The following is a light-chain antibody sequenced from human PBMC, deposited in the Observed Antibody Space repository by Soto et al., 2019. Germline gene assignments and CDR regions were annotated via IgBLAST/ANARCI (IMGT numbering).Light chain of an antibody. V-gene: IGKV1-39*01. CDR1: QTISIF. Sequence: DIQMTQSPSSLSASVGDRVTITCRASQTISIFLNWYQQKPGKAPKLLIYGASTLQGGVPSRFSGCGSGTDFTLIISRLQPEDFATYYCQRSYGTPPWTFGQGTKVEIK. J-gene: IGKJ1*01. CDR2: GAS. CDR3: QRSYGTPPWT.